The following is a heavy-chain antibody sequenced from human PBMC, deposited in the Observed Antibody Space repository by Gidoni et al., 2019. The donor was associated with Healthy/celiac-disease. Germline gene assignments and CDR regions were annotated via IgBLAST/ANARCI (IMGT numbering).Heavy chain of an antibody. CDR2: ISGSGGST. CDR3: AKINIPRVIGGSDFDY. J-gene: IGHJ4*02. Sequence: EVQLLESGGGLVQPGGSLRLSCAASGFTFSSYAMSWVRQAPGKGLEWVSAISGSGGSTYYADSVKGRFTISRDNSKNTLYLQMNSLRAEDTAVYYCAKINIPRVIGGSDFDYWGQGTLVTVSS. V-gene: IGHV3-23*01. D-gene: IGHD2-15*01. CDR1: GFTFSSYA.